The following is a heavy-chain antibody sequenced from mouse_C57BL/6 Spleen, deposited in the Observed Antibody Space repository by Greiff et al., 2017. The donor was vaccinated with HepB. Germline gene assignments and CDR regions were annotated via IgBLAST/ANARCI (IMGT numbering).Heavy chain of an antibody. D-gene: IGHD2-2*01. CDR2: INPGSGGT. CDR1: GYAFTNYL. J-gene: IGHJ2*01. Sequence: QVQLKQSGAELVRPGTSVKVSCKASGYAFTNYLIEWVKQRPGQGLEWIGVINPGSGGTNYNEKFKGKATLTADKSSSTAYMQLSSLTSEDSAVYFCARAKNFYGYDGPYYFDYWGQGTTLTVSS. CDR3: ARAKNFYGYDGPYYFDY. V-gene: IGHV1-54*01.